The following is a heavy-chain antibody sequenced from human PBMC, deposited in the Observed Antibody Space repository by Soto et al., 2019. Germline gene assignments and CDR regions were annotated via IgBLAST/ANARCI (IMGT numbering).Heavy chain of an antibody. J-gene: IGHJ6*02. CDR2: ISWNSGNI. Sequence: EVQLVESGGGLVQPGRSLRLSCAASGHTIKNYAIHWVRQVPGRGLEWVSGISWNSGNIGYADSVKGRFTISRDNAKNSLYLQMNRLRTEDTALYYCAILEKGGVDVWGQGTTVTVSS. CDR1: GHTIKNYA. CDR3: AILEKGGVDV. D-gene: IGHD1-1*01. V-gene: IGHV3-9*01.